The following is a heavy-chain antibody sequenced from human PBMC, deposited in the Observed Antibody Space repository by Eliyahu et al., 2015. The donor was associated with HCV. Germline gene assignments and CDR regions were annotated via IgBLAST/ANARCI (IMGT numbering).Heavy chain of an antibody. CDR3: ASYYGDSGN. V-gene: IGHV3-15*01. CDR2: IKSKSHGGTA. CDR1: AFTFRNAW. J-gene: IGHJ4*02. Sequence: EVQLVESGGGLVKPGGSLRLSCAASAFTFRNAWMSWVRQAPGKGLEWVGRIKSKSHGGTADYGAPVKGRFSISRDDSKSMLYLQMNSLKTEDTAVYYCASYYGDSGNWGQGTLVTVSS. D-gene: IGHD4-17*01.